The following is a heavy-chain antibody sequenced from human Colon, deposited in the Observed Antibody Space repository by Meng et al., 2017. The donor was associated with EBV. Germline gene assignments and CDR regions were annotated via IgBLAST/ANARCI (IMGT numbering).Heavy chain of an antibody. V-gene: IGHV4-39*07. D-gene: IGHD5-24*01. J-gene: IGHJ4*02. CDR3: ARVGGLDGYRLGGDY. CDR2: VNPSGST. CDR1: GGSISTSGYY. Sequence: QVQLQESGPGLVKPSEXLSLTCSVSGGSISTSGYYWGWIRQPPGKGLEWIGEVNPSGSTNYSPSLKSRVTISVDTSKNQFSLRLNSVTAADTAVYYCARVGGLDGYRLGGDYWGQGALVTVSS.